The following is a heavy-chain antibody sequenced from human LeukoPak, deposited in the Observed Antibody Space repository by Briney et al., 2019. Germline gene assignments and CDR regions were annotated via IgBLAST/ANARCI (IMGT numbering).Heavy chain of an antibody. CDR1: GGTFSSYA. CDR2: IIPILGIA. Sequence: SVKVSCKASGGTFSSYAISWVRQAPGQGLEWMRRIIPILGIANYAQKFQGRVTITADKSTSTAYMELSSLRSEDTAVYYCARSTYYYDSSGYMEDRFDYWGQGTLVTVSS. V-gene: IGHV1-69*04. CDR3: ARSTYYYDSSGYMEDRFDY. J-gene: IGHJ4*02. D-gene: IGHD3-22*01.